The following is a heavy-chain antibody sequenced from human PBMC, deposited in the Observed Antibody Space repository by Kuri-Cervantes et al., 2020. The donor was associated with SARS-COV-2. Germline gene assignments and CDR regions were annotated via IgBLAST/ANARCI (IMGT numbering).Heavy chain of an antibody. V-gene: IGHV4-38-2*01. D-gene: IGHD3-3*01. Sequence: SETLSLTCAVSGYSISSGYYWGWIRQPAGKGLEWIGYIYTSGSTNYNPSLKSRVTISVDTSKNQFSLKLSSVTAADTAVYYCARWNYDFWSGYYYPLIDYWGQGTLVTVSS. CDR3: ARWNYDFWSGYYYPLIDY. CDR1: GYSISSGYY. CDR2: IYTSGST. J-gene: IGHJ4*02.